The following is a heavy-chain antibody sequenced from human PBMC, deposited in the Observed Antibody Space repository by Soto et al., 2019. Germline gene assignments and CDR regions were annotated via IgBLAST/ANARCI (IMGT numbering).Heavy chain of an antibody. CDR1: GFTFSSYS. J-gene: IGHJ6*03. D-gene: IGHD5-12*01. CDR2: ISSSSSYI. V-gene: IGHV3-21*01. CDR3: ARVFGYYYYYYYMDV. Sequence: EVQLVESGGGLVKPGGSLRLSCAASGFTFSSYSMNWVRQAPGKGLEWVSSISSSSSYIYYADSVKGRFTISRDNAKNSLYLQMNSLRAEDTAVYYCARVFGYYYYYYYMDVWGKGTTVTVSS.